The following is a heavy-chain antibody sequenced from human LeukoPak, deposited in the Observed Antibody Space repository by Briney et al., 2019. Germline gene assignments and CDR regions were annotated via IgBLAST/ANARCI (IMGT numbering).Heavy chain of an antibody. J-gene: IGHJ4*02. D-gene: IGHD6-19*01. CDR1: EFXFSNAW. CDR2: IRSQTDGGTT. CDR3: TTGPGIAVARMVDY. V-gene: IGHV3-15*01. Sequence: GGSLRLSCAASEFXFSNAWMSWVRQAPGNGLEWVGRIRSQTDGGTTDYAAPVKGRFTISRDDSKNTLYLQMNSLQTEDTAVYYCTTGPGIAVARMVDYWGQGTLVTVSS.